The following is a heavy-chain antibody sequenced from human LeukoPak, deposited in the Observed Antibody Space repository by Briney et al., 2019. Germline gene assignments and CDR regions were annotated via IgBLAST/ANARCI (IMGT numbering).Heavy chain of an antibody. V-gene: IGHV4-61*02. CDR2: IYTSGST. J-gene: IGHJ3*02. Sequence: SETLSLTCTVSGGSISSGSYSWNWIRQPAGKGLDWIGRIYTSGSTNYNPSLKSRLTISVDTTKNQFSLKLSSVTAADTAVYYCARAEWELDDAFDIWGQGTMVTVSS. CDR3: ARAEWELDDAFDI. CDR1: GGSISSGSYS. D-gene: IGHD1-26*01.